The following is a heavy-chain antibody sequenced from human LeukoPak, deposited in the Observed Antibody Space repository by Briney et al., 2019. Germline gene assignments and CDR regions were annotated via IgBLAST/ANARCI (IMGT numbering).Heavy chain of an antibody. CDR3: ARVGIGAAANYGMDV. CDR2: INHSGST. J-gene: IGHJ6*02. V-gene: IGHV4-34*01. D-gene: IGHD6-13*01. CDR1: GGSFSGYY. Sequence: PSETLSLTCAVYGGSFSGYYWSWIRQPPGKGLEWIGEINHSGSTNYNPSLKSRVTISVDTSKNQFSLKLSSVTAADTAVYYCARVGIGAAANYGMDVWGQGTTVTVSS.